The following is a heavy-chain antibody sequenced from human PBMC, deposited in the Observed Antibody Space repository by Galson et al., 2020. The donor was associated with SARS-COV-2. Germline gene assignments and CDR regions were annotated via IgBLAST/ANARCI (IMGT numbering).Heavy chain of an antibody. D-gene: IGHD3-22*01. Sequence: TGGSLSLTCAASGFTIDDYAMHWVRQAPAKGLEWVSGISWNSGSIGYADSVKGRFTISRDNAKNSLYLQMNSLRAEDTALYYCAKDITPYYDDSTGSAVDMGGQGTRVTVSS. CDR1: GFTIDDYA. V-gene: IGHV3-9*01. CDR3: AKDITPYYDDSTGSAVDM. CDR2: ISWNSGSI. J-gene: IGHJ3*02.